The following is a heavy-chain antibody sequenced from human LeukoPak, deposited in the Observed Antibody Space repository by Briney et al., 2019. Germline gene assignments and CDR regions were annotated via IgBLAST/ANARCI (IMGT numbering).Heavy chain of an antibody. Sequence: ETLSLTCTVSVGSISSSSYYWGWIRQPPGKGLEWIGSIYFTGSTYYTPSLKSRVTISEDSSKNQFSLKLSSVTAADTAVYYCVSSLVGGRGCPFCYMDVWGKGTTVTVSS. CDR3: VSSLVGGRGCPFCYMDV. V-gene: IGHV4-39*07. CDR1: VGSISSSSYY. CDR2: IYFTGST. D-gene: IGHD6-19*01. J-gene: IGHJ6*03.